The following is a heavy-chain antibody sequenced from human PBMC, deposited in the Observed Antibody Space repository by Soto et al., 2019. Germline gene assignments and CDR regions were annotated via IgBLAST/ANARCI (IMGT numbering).Heavy chain of an antibody. J-gene: IGHJ4*02. Sequence: GSSVKVSCKASGYTFTGQFIHWVRQAPGQGLEWMGWINPNSGATNYAQKFQGRVTMTRDTSISTAYMELSGLRSDDTAAFYCTRDPNYYDSRGHRFDDWGQGTLVTVFS. CDR1: GYTFTGQF. D-gene: IGHD3-22*01. CDR2: INPNSGAT. CDR3: TRDPNYYDSRGHRFDD. V-gene: IGHV1-2*02.